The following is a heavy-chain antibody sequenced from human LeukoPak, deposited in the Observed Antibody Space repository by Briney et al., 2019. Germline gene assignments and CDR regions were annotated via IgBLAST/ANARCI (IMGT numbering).Heavy chain of an antibody. CDR3: ASGYCSGGSCYSRN. D-gene: IGHD2-15*01. V-gene: IGHV4-38-2*02. CDR1: GYSISSGYY. CDR2: IYYSGST. J-gene: IGHJ4*02. Sequence: PSETLSLTCTVSGYSISSGYYWGWIRQPPGKGLEWIGSIYYSGSTYYNPSLKSRVTISVDTSKNQSSLKLSSVTAADTAVYYCASGYCSGGSCYSRNWGQGTLVTVSS.